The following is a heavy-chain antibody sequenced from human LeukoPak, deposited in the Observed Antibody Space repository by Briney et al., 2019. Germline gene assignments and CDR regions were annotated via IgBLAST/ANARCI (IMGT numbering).Heavy chain of an antibody. Sequence: ASVKVSCKASGYTFTAYNIHWVRQAPGQGLEWMGSITPNSGATNYAQQFQGRVTMTRDTSISTAYMELNNLISDDTAVYYCARGMGSGTYRRFDFWGQGTLVTVSS. CDR2: ITPNSGAT. V-gene: IGHV1-2*02. CDR3: ARGMGSGTYRRFDF. CDR1: GYTFTAYN. J-gene: IGHJ4*02. D-gene: IGHD3-10*01.